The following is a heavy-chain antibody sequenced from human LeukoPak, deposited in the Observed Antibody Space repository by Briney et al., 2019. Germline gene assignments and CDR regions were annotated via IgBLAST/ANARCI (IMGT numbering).Heavy chain of an antibody. V-gene: IGHV3-7*01. CDR2: IKQDGSEK. D-gene: IGHD3-22*01. CDR1: GFTFSSYW. Sequence: GGSLRLSCAASGFTFSSYWMSWVRQAPGKGLEWVANIKQDGSEKYYVDSVKGRFTISRDNAKNSLYLQMNSLRAEDTAVYYCARVRPEFMYYYDSSGYDYWGQGTLVTVSS. J-gene: IGHJ4*02. CDR3: ARVRPEFMYYYDSSGYDY.